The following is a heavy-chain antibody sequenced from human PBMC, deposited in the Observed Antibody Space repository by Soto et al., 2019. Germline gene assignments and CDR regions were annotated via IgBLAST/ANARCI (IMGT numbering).Heavy chain of an antibody. D-gene: IGHD3-22*01. CDR2: ISSSSSYI. Sequence: EVQLVESGGGLVKPGGSPRLSCAASGFTFSTYSMNWVRQAPGKGLEWVSSISSSSSYIYYADSVKGRFTISRDNAKNSLYLQMNSLRAEDTAVYYCARVGINYYDSSGYFGKDHWGQGTLVTVSS. CDR3: ARVGINYYDSSGYFGKDH. J-gene: IGHJ4*02. CDR1: GFTFSTYS. V-gene: IGHV3-21*01.